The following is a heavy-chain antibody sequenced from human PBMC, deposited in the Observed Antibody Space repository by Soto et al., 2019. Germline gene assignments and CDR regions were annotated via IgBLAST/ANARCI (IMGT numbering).Heavy chain of an antibody. CDR3: ARGGYYDRSGARSYHHYGMDV. J-gene: IGHJ6*02. CDR1: GYSFSSYG. Sequence: QAQLVQSGAEVKKPGASVKVSCKASGYSFSSYGITWVRQAPGQGLEWLGWISPYNDDTKYAQRLQGRVTMTTDTSSRTTYRDTRGLRSDDTAIYYGARGGYYDRSGARSYHHYGMDVWGQGTTVTVSS. D-gene: IGHD3-22*01. V-gene: IGHV1-18*01. CDR2: ISPYNDDT.